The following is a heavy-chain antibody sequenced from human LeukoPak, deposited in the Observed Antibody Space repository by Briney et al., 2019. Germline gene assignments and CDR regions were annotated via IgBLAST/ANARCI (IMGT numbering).Heavy chain of an antibody. CDR3: VRDSGWELRHFFFDD. CDR1: GCTFTSYS. J-gene: IGHJ4*02. V-gene: IGHV1-18*04. D-gene: IGHD4-23*01. Sequence: ASVKVSCKASGCTFTSYSINWVRRAPGQGLEWMGWISPSNGDTSYAQKVQDRVTMTTDTSTTTVYMELRSLGSDDTAIYYCVRDSGWELRHFFFDDWGQGTLVTVSS. CDR2: ISPSNGDT.